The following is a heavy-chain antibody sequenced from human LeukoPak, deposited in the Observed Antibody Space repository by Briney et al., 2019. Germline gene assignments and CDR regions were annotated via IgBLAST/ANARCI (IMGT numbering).Heavy chain of an antibody. CDR2: IYYSGST. V-gene: IGHV4-39*01. D-gene: IGHD3-16*01. CDR1: GGSISSNSYY. CDR3: ARGGDLRKFDY. J-gene: IGHJ4*02. Sequence: SETLSLTCTVSGGSISSNSYYWGWIRQPPGKGLKRLGSIYYSGSTYYNPSLKSRVTISVDTSKNQFSLKLSSVTAADTAVYCCARGGDLRKFDYWGQGTLVTVSS.